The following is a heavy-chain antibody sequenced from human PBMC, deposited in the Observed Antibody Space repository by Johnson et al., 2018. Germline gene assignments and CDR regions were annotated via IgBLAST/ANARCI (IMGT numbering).Heavy chain of an antibody. V-gene: IGHV3-21*01. CDR2: ISSSSSYI. J-gene: IGHJ6*02. CDR3: ARFEVVAEYGLDV. Sequence: VQLVQSGGGLVKPGGSLRLSCAASGFTFSSYSMNWVRQAPGKGLEWVSSISSSSSYIYYADSMKGRFTISRDNAKNSLYLQMTSLRAEDTAVYYCARFEVVAEYGLDVWGQGTTVTVSS. CDR1: GFTFSSYS. D-gene: IGHD2-15*01.